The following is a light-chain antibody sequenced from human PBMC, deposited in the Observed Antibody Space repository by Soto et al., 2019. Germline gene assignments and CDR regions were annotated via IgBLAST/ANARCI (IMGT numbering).Light chain of an antibody. V-gene: IGKV3D-15*01. J-gene: IGKJ4*01. CDR2: GAS. CDR1: QNVRDN. Sequence: EIVMTQSPATLSVSPGERATLSCRASQNVRDNLAWYQHKPGQAPRLLIYGASTWATGIPARFSGSGPGTEFTLTISSLQSEDFAVYYCQQYDNWPLTFGGGTKVEIK. CDR3: QQYDNWPLT.